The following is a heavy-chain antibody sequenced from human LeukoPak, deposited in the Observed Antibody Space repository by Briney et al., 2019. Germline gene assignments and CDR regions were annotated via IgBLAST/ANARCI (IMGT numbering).Heavy chain of an antibody. J-gene: IGHJ1*01. CDR3: ARPACSSTSCYLYFQY. CDR1: GYSFTNYW. Sequence: GESLKISCKGSGYSFTNYWIGWVRQMPGKGLEWMGIIYPGDSDTRYSPSFQGQVTISADKSISTAYLQWSSLKASDTAMYYCARPACSSTSCYLYFQYWGQGTLVTVSS. CDR2: IYPGDSDT. V-gene: IGHV5-51*01. D-gene: IGHD2-2*01.